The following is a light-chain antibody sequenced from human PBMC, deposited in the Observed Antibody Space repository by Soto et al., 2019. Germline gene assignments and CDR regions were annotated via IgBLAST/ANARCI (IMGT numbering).Light chain of an antibody. CDR1: QSVQFNY. Sequence: IVLTQARITLSLSQGERAPLSCMASQSVQFNYVAWYQQKPGQAPRLLIYGASSRAIGIPDRFSGSGSGTDFTLTVSSLEPEDFAVYYCQQRSHSITFGQGTRLEIK. J-gene: IGKJ5*01. V-gene: IGKV3D-20*02. CDR3: QQRSHSIT. CDR2: GAS.